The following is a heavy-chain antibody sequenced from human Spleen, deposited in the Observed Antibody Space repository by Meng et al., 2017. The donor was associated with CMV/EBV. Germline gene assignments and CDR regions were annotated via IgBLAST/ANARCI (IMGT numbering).Heavy chain of an antibody. CDR3: AKSYRTIMVTLNY. V-gene: IGHV3-53*01. D-gene: IGHD5-18*01. CDR2: IYGDGRT. J-gene: IGHJ4*02. Sequence: GGSLRLSCAASGFTVNSNYMSWVRQAPGKGLECLSVIYGDGRTFYADSVKGRFTISRDNSKNTLHLQMNSLRAEDTAMYYCAKSYRTIMVTLNYWGQGTLVTVSS. CDR1: GFTVNSNY.